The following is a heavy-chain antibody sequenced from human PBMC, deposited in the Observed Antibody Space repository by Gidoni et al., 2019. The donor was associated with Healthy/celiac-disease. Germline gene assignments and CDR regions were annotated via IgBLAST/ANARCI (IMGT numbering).Heavy chain of an antibody. CDR3: ARGAYDFWSGYYDPYYYYGMDV. CDR1: GFTFSSYW. Sequence: EVQLVESGGGLVQPGGSLRLSCAASGFTFSSYWMHWVRQAPGKGLVWVSRINSDGSSTSYADSVKGRFTISRDNAKNTLYLQMNSLRAEDTAVYYCARGAYDFWSGYYDPYYYYGMDVWGQGTTVTVSS. CDR2: INSDGSST. J-gene: IGHJ6*02. D-gene: IGHD3-3*01. V-gene: IGHV3-74*01.